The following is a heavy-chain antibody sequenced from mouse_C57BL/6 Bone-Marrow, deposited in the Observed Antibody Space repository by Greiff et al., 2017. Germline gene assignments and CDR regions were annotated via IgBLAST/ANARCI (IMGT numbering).Heavy chain of an antibody. J-gene: IGHJ3*01. CDR2: INPNNGGT. Sequence: VHVKQSGPELVKPGASVKIPCKASGYTFTDYNMDWVKQSHGKSLEWIGDINPNNGGTIYNQKFKGKATLTVDKSSSTAYMELRSLTSEDTAVYYCAREVYDGYYGWFAYWGQGTLVTVSA. V-gene: IGHV1-18*01. CDR3: AREVYDGYYGWFAY. D-gene: IGHD2-3*01. CDR1: GYTFTDYN.